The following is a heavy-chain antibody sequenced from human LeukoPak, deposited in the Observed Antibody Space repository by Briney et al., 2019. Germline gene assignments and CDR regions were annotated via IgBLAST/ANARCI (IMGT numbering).Heavy chain of an antibody. D-gene: IGHD1-26*01. CDR3: SRAGSVFNIPGAY. J-gene: IGHJ4*02. CDR1: GASISSYY. Sequence: SSETLSLTCSVSGASISSYYWSWIRQPPGKGLEWIGYIHYSGSTNCNPSLKSRVTISLDTSKNQFSLKLASVTAADTAVYYCSRAGSVFNIPGAYRGQGTLVTVSS. V-gene: IGHV4-59*01. CDR2: IHYSGST.